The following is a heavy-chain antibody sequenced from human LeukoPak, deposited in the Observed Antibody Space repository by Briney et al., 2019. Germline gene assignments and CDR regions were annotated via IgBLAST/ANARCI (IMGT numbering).Heavy chain of an antibody. D-gene: IGHD3-22*01. J-gene: IGHJ4*02. CDR2: INHSGST. CDR3: ARGRLRTMIVVDRYDY. V-gene: IGHV4-39*07. Sequence: SETLSLTCTVSGGSISSSSYYWGWIRQPPGKGLEWIGEINHSGSTNYNPSLKSRVTISVDTSKNQFSLKLSSVTAADTAVYYCARGRLRTMIVVDRYDYWGQGTLVTVSS. CDR1: GGSISSSSYY.